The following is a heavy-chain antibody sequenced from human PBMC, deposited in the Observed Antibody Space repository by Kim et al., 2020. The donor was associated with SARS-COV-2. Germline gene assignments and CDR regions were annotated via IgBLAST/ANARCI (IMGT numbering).Heavy chain of an antibody. CDR3: ARSEGTVTTHGNY. CDR2: IYSSGST. V-gene: IGHV4-39*01. CDR1: GGSISSSSYY. J-gene: IGHJ4*02. Sequence: SETLSLTCTVSGGSISSSSYYWGWIRQPPGKGLEWIGSIYSSGSTYYNPSLKSRVTISVDTSKNQFSLKLSSVTAADTAVYYCARSEGTVTTHGNYWGQGTLVTVSS. D-gene: IGHD4-17*01.